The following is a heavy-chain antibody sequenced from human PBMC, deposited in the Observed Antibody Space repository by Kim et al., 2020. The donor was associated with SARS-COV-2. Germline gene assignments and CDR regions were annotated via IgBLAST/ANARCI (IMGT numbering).Heavy chain of an antibody. CDR3: ARGRPSGWAD. CDR1: GFTLSSNW. CDR2: INSDGSST. Sequence: GGSLRLSCAASGFTLSSNWMHWVRQAPGKGLVYVSSINSDGSSTIYADSVKGRFTISRDNAKNTLYLQMNSLRAEDTAVYHCARGRPSGWADWGQGTLVTVSS. J-gene: IGHJ4*02. V-gene: IGHV3-74*01. D-gene: IGHD6-19*01.